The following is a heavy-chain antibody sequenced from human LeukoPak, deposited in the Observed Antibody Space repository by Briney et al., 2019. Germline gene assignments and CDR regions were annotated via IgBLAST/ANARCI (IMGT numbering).Heavy chain of an antibody. D-gene: IGHD6-13*01. V-gene: IGHV3-30*04. CDR3: ARGAGASGGRDYYSDC. Sequence: GGSLRLSCAASGFTFSGYALHWVRQAPGKGLEWVAVISNDANNKHYADSVKGRFTISRDNSKNTLYLPMNSLRPEDTAVYYCARGAGASGGRDYYSDCWGQGILVAVSS. J-gene: IGHJ4*02. CDR2: ISNDANNK. CDR1: GFTFSGYA.